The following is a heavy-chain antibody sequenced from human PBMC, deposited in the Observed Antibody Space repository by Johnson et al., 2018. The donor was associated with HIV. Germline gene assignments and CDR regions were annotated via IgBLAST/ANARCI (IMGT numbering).Heavy chain of an antibody. D-gene: IGHD6-6*01. CDR1: GFTFDDYG. CDR2: INWDGDRT. Sequence: VQLVESGGGVERPGGSLRLSCATSGFTFDDYGMSWVRQVPGKGLEWVSGINWDGDRTGYADSVKGRFTLSRDNAKTSLYMQMNSLRAEDTAFYYCATLEYSSSPGGYGAFDIWGQGTMVTVSS. V-gene: IGHV3-20*04. J-gene: IGHJ3*02. CDR3: ATLEYSSSPGGYGAFDI.